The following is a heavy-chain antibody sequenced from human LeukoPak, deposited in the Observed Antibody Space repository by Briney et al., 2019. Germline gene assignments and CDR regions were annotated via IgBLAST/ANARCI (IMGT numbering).Heavy chain of an antibody. CDR1: GFIFGDYA. J-gene: IGHJ6*03. D-gene: IGHD4-17*01. V-gene: IGHV3-49*03. Sequence: GRSLRLSCTTSGFIFGDYAMSWFRQAPGKGLEWVGFIRSKTYGGAIEYAASVKGRFTISRDDSKSIAYLQMNSLKTEDTAVYYCARDQLGGDPDDYYYYYMDVWGRGTTVTVSS. CDR3: ARDQLGGDPDDYYYYYMDV. CDR2: IRSKTYGGAI.